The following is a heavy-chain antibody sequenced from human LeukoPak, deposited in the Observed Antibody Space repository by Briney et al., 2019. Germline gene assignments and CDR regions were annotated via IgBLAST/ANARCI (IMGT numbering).Heavy chain of an antibody. Sequence: PSETLSLTCTVSGGSISSYYWSWIRQPPGKGLEWIGYIYYSGGTNYNPSLKSRVTISVDTSKNQFSLKLSSVTAADTAVYYCARVSDYDYVWGSYRFSHFDYWGQGTLVTVSS. D-gene: IGHD3-16*02. J-gene: IGHJ4*02. CDR1: GGSISSYY. CDR2: IYYSGGT. V-gene: IGHV4-59*01. CDR3: ARVSDYDYVWGSYRFSHFDY.